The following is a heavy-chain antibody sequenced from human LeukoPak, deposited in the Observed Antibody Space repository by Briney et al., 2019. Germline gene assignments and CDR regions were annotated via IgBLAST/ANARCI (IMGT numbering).Heavy chain of an antibody. CDR2: INAGNGNT. Sequence: ASVKVSCKASGYTFTSYAMHWVRQAPGQRLEWMGWINAGNGNTKYSQKFQGRVTITRDTSASTAYMELSSLRSEDTAVYYCARGNIVVVPAAMYLRTQLFDYWGQGTLVTVSS. D-gene: IGHD2-2*01. CDR1: GYTFTSYA. V-gene: IGHV1-3*01. J-gene: IGHJ4*02. CDR3: ARGNIVVVPAAMYLRTQLFDY.